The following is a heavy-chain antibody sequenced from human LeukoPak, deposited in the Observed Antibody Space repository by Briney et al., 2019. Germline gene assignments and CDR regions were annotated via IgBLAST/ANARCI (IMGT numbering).Heavy chain of an antibody. CDR3: ASRGGVNWNYGGFDY. CDR1: GYTFTGYY. J-gene: IGHJ4*02. D-gene: IGHD1-7*01. V-gene: IGHV1-69*02. Sequence: SVKVSCKASGYTFTGYYMHWVRQAPGQGLEWMGRIIPILGIANYAQKFQGRVTITADKSTSTAYMELSSLRSEDTAVYYCASRGGVNWNYGGFDYWGQGTLVTVSS. CDR2: IIPILGIA.